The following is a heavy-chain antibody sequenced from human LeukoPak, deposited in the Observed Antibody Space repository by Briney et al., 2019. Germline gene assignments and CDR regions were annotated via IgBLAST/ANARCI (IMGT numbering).Heavy chain of an antibody. Sequence: PGGSLRLSCAASGFTFSSYSMNWVRQAPGKGLEWVSSISSSSYIYYADSVKGRFTISRDNAKNSLYLQMNSLRAEDTAVYYCARECHGSGSYCYWGQGTLVTVSS. J-gene: IGHJ4*02. D-gene: IGHD3-10*01. CDR3: ARECHGSGSYCY. CDR1: GFTFSSYS. CDR2: ISSSSYI. V-gene: IGHV3-21*01.